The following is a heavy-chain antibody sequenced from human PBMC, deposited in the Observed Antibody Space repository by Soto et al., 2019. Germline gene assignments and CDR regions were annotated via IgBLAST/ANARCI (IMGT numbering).Heavy chain of an antibody. J-gene: IGHJ5*02. CDR1: GGSFSGCS. D-gene: IGHD6-13*01. V-gene: IGHV4-34*01. CDR3: GRVRGPKQLKLGLDWFDP. Sequence: SETLSLTCAVYGGSFSGCSWSWIRQPPGKGLEWIGEINHSGSTNYNPSLKSRVTISLDTSKNQFSLKLSSVTAADTAVYYCGRVRGPKQLKLGLDWFDPGGQGPLVTVSS. CDR2: INHSGST.